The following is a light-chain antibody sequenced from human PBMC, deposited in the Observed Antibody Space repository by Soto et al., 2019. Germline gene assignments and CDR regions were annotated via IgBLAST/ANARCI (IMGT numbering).Light chain of an antibody. V-gene: IGKV1-27*01. CDR3: QKYNSAPPIT. Sequence: DIQMTQSPSSLSASVGDRVTITCRASQGISNYLAWYQQKPGKVPKLLIYAASTLQSGVPSRFSRSGSGTDFTLNISSLHPEDVATYYCQKYNSAPPITLGGGTKVEIK. J-gene: IGKJ4*01. CDR2: AAS. CDR1: QGISNY.